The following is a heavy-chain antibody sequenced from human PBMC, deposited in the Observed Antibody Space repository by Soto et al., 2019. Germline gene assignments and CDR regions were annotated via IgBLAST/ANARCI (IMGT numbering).Heavy chain of an antibody. J-gene: IGHJ6*04. CDR3: ANRHSSYYAMDI. Sequence: GGSLRLSCAASGFIFSSYVMNWVRQAPGKGLEWVSIISGSGDSTNYADSVRGRFTISRDNSKNTLYLQMNSLRAEDTAVYYCANRHSSYYAMDISGKGTTVTVSS. CDR1: GFIFSSYV. V-gene: IGHV3-23*01. D-gene: IGHD6-6*01. CDR2: ISGSGDST.